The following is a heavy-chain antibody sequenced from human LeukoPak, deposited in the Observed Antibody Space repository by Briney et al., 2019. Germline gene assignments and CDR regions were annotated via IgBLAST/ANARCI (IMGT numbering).Heavy chain of an antibody. CDR3: ARGIQLWFVV. D-gene: IGHD5-18*01. V-gene: IGHV4-30-4*01. J-gene: IGHJ4*01. Sequence: PSGSLSLTCTVSGDSISSGDFYWSWIRQPPGKGLEWVGYIYYSESTYYNPSLKSRVVISVDTSKNQFSLKLSSVTAADTAVYYCARGIQLWFVVWRHGTLVTASS. CDR1: GDSISSGDFY. CDR2: IYYSEST.